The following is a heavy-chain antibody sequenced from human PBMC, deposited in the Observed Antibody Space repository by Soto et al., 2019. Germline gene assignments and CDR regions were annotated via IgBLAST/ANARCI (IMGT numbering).Heavy chain of an antibody. CDR1: GYTFTSYD. CDR3: AREYYDSSAQGTYYYGMDV. CDR2: MNPNSGNT. J-gene: IGHJ6*02. V-gene: IGHV1-8*01. D-gene: IGHD3-22*01. Sequence: QVQLVQSGAEVKKPGASVKVSCKASGYTFTSYDINWVRQATGQGLEWMGWMNPNSGNTGYAQKFQGRVTMTRNTSISTAYMELSSLSSEDTAVYYCAREYYDSSAQGTYYYGMDVWGQGTTVTVSS.